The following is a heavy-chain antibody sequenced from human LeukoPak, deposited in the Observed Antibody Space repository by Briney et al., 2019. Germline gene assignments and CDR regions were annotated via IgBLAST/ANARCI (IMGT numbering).Heavy chain of an antibody. D-gene: IGHD3-16*01. CDR2: IYYSGST. V-gene: IGHV4-59*01. Sequence: PSETLSLTCTVSGGSISSYYWSWIRQPPGKGLEWIGYIYYSGSTNYNPSLKSRVTISVDTSKNQFSLKLSSVTAADTAVYYCARGWGANFDYWGQGTLVTVSS. CDR3: ARGWGANFDY. J-gene: IGHJ4*02. CDR1: GGSISSYY.